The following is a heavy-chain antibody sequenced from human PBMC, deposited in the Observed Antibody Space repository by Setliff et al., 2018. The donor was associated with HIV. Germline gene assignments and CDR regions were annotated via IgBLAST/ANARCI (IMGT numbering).Heavy chain of an antibody. D-gene: IGHD3-10*01. Sequence: SETLSLTCTVSGGSISSHYWSWIRQPPLKGLEWIGYIYYSGSTNYNPSLKSRVTISVDTSKNQFSLRLSSVTAADTAVYYCARGRGVIKEKPFDEWGQGTLVTVS. V-gene: IGHV4-59*11. CDR3: ARGRGVIKEKPFDE. CDR2: IYYSGST. CDR1: GGSISSHY. J-gene: IGHJ4*02.